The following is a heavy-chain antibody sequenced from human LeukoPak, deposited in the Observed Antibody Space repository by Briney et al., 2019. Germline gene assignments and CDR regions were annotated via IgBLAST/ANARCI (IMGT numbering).Heavy chain of an antibody. Sequence: SVKVSCKASGGTFSSYAISWVRQTPGQGLEWMGRIIPIFGIANYAQKFQGRVTITADKSTSTAYMELSSLRSEDTAEYDYARDSIDYSWGFGGCGQVTLVTV. CDR1: GGTFSSYA. CDR3: ARDSIDYSWGFGG. J-gene: IGHJ5*02. D-gene: IGHD4-11*01. CDR2: IIPIFGIA. V-gene: IGHV1-69*04.